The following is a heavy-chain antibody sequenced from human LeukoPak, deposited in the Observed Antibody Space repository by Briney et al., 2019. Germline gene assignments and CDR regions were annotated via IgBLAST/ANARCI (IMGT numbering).Heavy chain of an antibody. J-gene: IGHJ4*02. CDR3: ARGVDSLLYFYFDY. Sequence: TGGSLRLSCAASGFTFSSYWMSWVRQAPGKGLAWVANIKQDGSEKYYVDSVKGRFTISRDNAKNSLYLQMNSLRAEDTAVYYCARGVDSLLYFYFDYWGQGTLVTVSS. D-gene: IGHD3-22*01. V-gene: IGHV3-7*04. CDR2: IKQDGSEK. CDR1: GFTFSSYW.